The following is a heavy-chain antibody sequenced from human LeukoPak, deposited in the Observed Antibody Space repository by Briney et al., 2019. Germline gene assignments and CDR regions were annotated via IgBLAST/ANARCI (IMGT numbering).Heavy chain of an antibody. CDR2: IYSGGRT. Sequence: QPGGSLRLSCAASGFTFSSYAMSWVRQAPGKGLEWVSVIYSGGRTYYADSVKGGFTISRDNSKNTLYLQMNSLRAEDTAVYYCASAYCGGDCYPLNFDYWGQGTLVTVSS. CDR3: ASAYCGGDCYPLNFDY. D-gene: IGHD2-21*02. J-gene: IGHJ4*02. CDR1: GFTFSSYA. V-gene: IGHV3-66*01.